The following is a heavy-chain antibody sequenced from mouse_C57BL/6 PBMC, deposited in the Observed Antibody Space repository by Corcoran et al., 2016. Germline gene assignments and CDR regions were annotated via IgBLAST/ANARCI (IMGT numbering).Heavy chain of an antibody. J-gene: IGHJ3*01. D-gene: IGHD1-1*01. CDR3: AREDYYYGNSPFAY. CDR1: GYTFTDYY. V-gene: IGHV1-76*01. CDR2: IYPGSGNT. Sequence: QVQLKQSGAELVRPGASVKLSCKASGYTFTDYYINWVKQRPGQGLEWIARIYPGSGNTYYNEKFKGKATLTAEKSSSTAYMQLSSLTSEDSAVYFCAREDYYYGNSPFAYWGQGTLVTVSA.